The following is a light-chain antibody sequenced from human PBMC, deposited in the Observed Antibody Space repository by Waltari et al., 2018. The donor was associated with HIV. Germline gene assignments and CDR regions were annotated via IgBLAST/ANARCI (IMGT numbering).Light chain of an antibody. CDR3: NSYTSTTTRWR. CDR2: DVG. V-gene: IGLV2-14*03. CDR1: SSDVGGYNY. Sequence: QSALTQPASVSGSPGQSIIISCTGTSSDVGGYNYVSWYQQPPGKAPKLIIFDVGNRPSGGANRFSGSKSGNTASLTISGLQTEDEADYYCNSYTSTTTRWRFGGGTRLTVL. J-gene: IGLJ3*02.